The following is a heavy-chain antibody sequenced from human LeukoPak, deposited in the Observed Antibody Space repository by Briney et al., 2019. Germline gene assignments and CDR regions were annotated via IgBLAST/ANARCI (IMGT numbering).Heavy chain of an antibody. V-gene: IGHV3-23*01. CDR2: ISGSGGST. D-gene: IGHD3-10*01. CDR1: GFTFSSYA. J-gene: IGHJ5*02. CDR3: AKARSSGSYTGFDP. Sequence: PGGSLSFSCAASGFTFSSYAMSWVRQAPGKGLEWVSAISGSGGSTYYADSVKGRVTISRDNSKNTLYLQMNSLRAEDTAVYYCAKARSSGSYTGFDPWGQGTLVTVSS.